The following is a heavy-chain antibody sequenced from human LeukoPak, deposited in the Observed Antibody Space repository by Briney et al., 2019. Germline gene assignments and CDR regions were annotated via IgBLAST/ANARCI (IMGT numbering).Heavy chain of an antibody. V-gene: IGHV4-34*01. CDR2: INHSGST. J-gene: IGHJ1*01. D-gene: IGHD4-17*01. Sequence: SETLSLTCAVYGGSFSCYYWSWIRQPPGKGLEWIGEINHSGSTNYNPSLKSRVTISVDTSKNQFPLKLSSVTAADTAVYYCARAKSTVTTSEYFQHWGQGTLVTVSS. CDR1: GGSFSCYY. CDR3: ARAKSTVTTSEYFQH.